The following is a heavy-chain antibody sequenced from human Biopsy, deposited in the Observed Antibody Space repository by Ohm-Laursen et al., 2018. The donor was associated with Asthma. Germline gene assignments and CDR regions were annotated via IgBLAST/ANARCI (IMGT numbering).Heavy chain of an antibody. Sequence: ASLRVSRNASGYNFISFAIHWVRQSPGQRLEWMGWVNTGNGDTKYSQKFQGRVTITRDTSASTAYMELRSLRSEETATYYCGKTYYDFLTGQVKDVFGVWGQGTMVTVSS. J-gene: IGHJ3*01. V-gene: IGHV1-3*04. CDR2: VNTGNGDT. CDR3: GKTYYDFLTGQVKDVFGV. CDR1: GYNFISFA. D-gene: IGHD3-9*01.